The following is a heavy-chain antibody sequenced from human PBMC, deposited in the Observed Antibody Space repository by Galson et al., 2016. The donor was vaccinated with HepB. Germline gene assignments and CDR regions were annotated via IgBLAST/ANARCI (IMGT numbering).Heavy chain of an antibody. V-gene: IGHV5-51*01. CDR3: ASHGGIASAGSGDYNWFGP. D-gene: IGHD6-13*01. J-gene: IGHJ5*02. CDR1: GYTFTNYW. CDR2: TYPGDSDT. Sequence: QSGAEVKKPGESLKISCTGSGYTFTNYWIGWVRQMPGKGLEWMGITYPGDSDTRYNPSFQGQVTISADKSSSTACLQWRSLKASDTGMYYCASHGGIASAGSGDYNWFGPWGQGTLVTVSS.